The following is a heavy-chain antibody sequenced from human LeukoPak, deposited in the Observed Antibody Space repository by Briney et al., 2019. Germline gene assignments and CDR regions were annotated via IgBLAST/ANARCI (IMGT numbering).Heavy chain of an antibody. CDR2: IAHHGNDK. CDR3: AKDSGAYSSGWSPSDYYYYMDV. CDR1: GFTFSKSA. V-gene: IGHV3-30*02. J-gene: IGHJ6*03. Sequence: GGSLRLSCAASGFTFSKSAMHWVRQGPGKGLEWVAYIAHHGNDKYYIDSVKGRFTISRDNSKRTLYLEMNSLRADDTAMYYCAKDSGAYSSGWSPSDYYYYMDVWGKGTTVTVSS. D-gene: IGHD6-19*01.